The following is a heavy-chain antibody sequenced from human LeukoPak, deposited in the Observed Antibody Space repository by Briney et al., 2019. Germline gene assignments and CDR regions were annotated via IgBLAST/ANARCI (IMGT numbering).Heavy chain of an antibody. CDR2: IIPIFGTA. D-gene: IGHD4-11*01. V-gene: IGHV1-69*13. CDR1: GGTFSSYA. J-gene: IGHJ6*02. CDR3: ARDYTDRYYGMDV. Sequence: GASVKVSCKASGGTFSSYAISWVRQAPGQGLEWMGGIIPIFGTANYAQKFQGRVTITADESTSTAYMELSSLRSEDTAVYYCARDYTDRYYGMDVWGQGTTVTVSS.